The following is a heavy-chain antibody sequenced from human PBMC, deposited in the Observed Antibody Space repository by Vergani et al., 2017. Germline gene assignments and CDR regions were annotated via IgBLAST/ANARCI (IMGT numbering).Heavy chain of an antibody. Sequence: EVQLVESGGGLVQPGGSLRISCAASGFTFSTYSMDWVRQAPGKGLEWVSYISASGSTIDYADSVKGRFTISRDKAKNSLHLQMNSLRAEDTAVYFCASQYYEFWSGRDWGQGTLVTVSS. CDR1: GFTFSTYS. CDR3: ASQYYEFWSGRD. J-gene: IGHJ1*01. CDR2: ISASGSTI. D-gene: IGHD3-3*01. V-gene: IGHV3-48*01.